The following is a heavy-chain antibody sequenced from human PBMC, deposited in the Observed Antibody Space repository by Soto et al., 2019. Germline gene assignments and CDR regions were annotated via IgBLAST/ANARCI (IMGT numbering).Heavy chain of an antibody. Sequence: QVQLVESGGGVVQPGRSLRLSCAASGFTFSSYGMHWVRQAPGKGLEWVAVIWYDGIKKHYADSVKGRFTISRDNSKNTLYLEMNSLRVEDTAVYYCARDRKIVVVPAAIAEYWGQGTLVTVSS. CDR3: ARDRKIVVVPAAIAEY. D-gene: IGHD2-2*01. J-gene: IGHJ4*02. CDR2: IWYDGIKK. V-gene: IGHV3-33*01. CDR1: GFTFSSYG.